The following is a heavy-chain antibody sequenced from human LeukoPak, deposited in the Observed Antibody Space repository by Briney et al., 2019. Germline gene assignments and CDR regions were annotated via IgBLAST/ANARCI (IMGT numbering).Heavy chain of an antibody. D-gene: IGHD5-18*01. CDR2: ISGSSSSI. J-gene: IGHJ4*02. V-gene: IGHV3-21*06. CDR3: ARGGYSYDY. Sequence: PGGSLRLSCAASGFTFSTFGMNWVRQAPGKGLEWASSISGSSSSIYYADSVKGRFTISRDNAKNSLYLQMNSLRAEDTAVYYCARGGYSYDYWGQGTLVTVSS. CDR1: GFTFSTFG.